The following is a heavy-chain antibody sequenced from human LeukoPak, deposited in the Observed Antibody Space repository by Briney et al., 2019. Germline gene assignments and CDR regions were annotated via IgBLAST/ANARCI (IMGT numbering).Heavy chain of an antibody. CDR2: IIPILGIA. CDR1: GGTFISYT. J-gene: IGHJ3*02. CDR3: ARDRPYGSGSYYNLNAFDI. V-gene: IGHV1-69*04. D-gene: IGHD3-10*01. Sequence: ASVKVSCKASGGTFISYTISWVRQAPGQGREWMGRIIPILGIANYAQKFQGRVTITADKSTSTAYMELSSLRSEDTAVYYCARDRPYGSGSYYNLNAFDIWGQGTMVTVSS.